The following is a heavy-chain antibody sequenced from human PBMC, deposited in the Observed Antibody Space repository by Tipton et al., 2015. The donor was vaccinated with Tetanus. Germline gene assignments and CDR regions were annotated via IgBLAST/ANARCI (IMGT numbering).Heavy chain of an antibody. Sequence: LRLSCNVSGASINAGGYLWTWVRQHPGKGLEWIGNIYYYTERTSHTPSLDSRVSISVDTSKNQFSLRLTSVTAADTAVYYCVRGRGLGAYSYGFEYWGRGALVTVSS. V-gene: IGHV4-31*03. D-gene: IGHD5-18*01. J-gene: IGHJ4*02. CDR1: GASINAGGYL. CDR2: IYYYTERT. CDR3: VRGRGLGAYSYGFEY.